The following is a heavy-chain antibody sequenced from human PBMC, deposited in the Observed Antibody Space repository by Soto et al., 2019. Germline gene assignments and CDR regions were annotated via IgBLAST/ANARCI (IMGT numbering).Heavy chain of an antibody. J-gene: IGHJ4*02. Sequence: QVQLVQSGAEVKKPESSVKVSCKAPGGTFSTYAISWVRQAPGQGLEWMGGIIPMFGTANYAQRFQDRVTITADESTNTVYTELSSLRSEDTAVYFCASGILLWLRRINNGDSGWGEGTLVTVSS. D-gene: IGHD5-12*01. V-gene: IGHV1-69*12. CDR1: GGTFSTYA. CDR3: ASGILLWLRRINNGDSG. CDR2: IIPMFGTA.